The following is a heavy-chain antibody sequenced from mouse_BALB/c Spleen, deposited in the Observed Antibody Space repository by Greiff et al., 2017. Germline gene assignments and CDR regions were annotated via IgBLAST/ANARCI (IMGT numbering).Heavy chain of an antibody. CDR1: GFNIKDTY. J-gene: IGHJ4*01. D-gene: IGHD2-4*01. CDR2: IDPANGNT. V-gene: IGHV14-3*02. CDR3: ARGLRREDAMGY. Sequence: EVQLQQSGAELVKPGASVKLSCTASGFNIKDTYMHWVKQRPEQGLEWIGRIDPANGNTKYDPKFQGMADITADTSSNTTYLQLSSLTSEDTAVSYCARGLRREDAMGYWSQGTSVTVSS.